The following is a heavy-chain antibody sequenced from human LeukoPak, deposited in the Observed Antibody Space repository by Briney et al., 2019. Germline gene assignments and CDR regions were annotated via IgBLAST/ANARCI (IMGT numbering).Heavy chain of an antibody. J-gene: IGHJ6*03. V-gene: IGHV3-23*01. CDR3: AQLGRVITSYYYYYMDV. D-gene: IGHD4-11*01. Sequence: GGSLRLSCPASGFTFNNYAMSWVRQAPGKGLEWVSAISGVGGGGTTFYADSVKGRFTISRDNSKNTLYLQMNGLRAEDTAVYYCAQLGRVITSYYYYYMDVWGKGTTDTVSS. CDR1: GFTFNNYA. CDR2: ISGVGGGGTT.